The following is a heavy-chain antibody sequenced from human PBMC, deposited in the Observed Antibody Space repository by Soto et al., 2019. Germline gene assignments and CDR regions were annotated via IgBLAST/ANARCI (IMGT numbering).Heavy chain of an antibody. CDR1: GYSISSGLY. CDR2: IYRGGIT. Sequence: SETLSLTCAVSGYSISSGLYWGWIRQPPGKGLEWIGTIYRGGITYYNPSLKSRVTISIDTSKNHFSLRLSSVTATDTAVYFCAIGNPDWSDPWGKGTLVTVSS. V-gene: IGHV4-38-2*01. D-gene: IGHD1-1*01. J-gene: IGHJ5*02. CDR3: AIGNPDWSDP.